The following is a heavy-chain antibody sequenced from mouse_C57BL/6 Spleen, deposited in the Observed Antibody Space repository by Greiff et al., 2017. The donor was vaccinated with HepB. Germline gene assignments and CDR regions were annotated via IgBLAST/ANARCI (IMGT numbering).Heavy chain of an antibody. D-gene: IGHD4-1*01. V-gene: IGHV1-59*01. Sequence: QVQLQQPGAELVRPGTSVKSSCKASGYTFTSYWMHWVKQRPGQGLEWIGVIDPSDSYTNYNQKFKGKATLTVDTSSSTAYMQLSSLTSEDSAVYYCAREVTGTIDYWGQGTTLTVSS. CDR2: IDPSDSYT. CDR3: AREVTGTIDY. J-gene: IGHJ2*01. CDR1: GYTFTSYW.